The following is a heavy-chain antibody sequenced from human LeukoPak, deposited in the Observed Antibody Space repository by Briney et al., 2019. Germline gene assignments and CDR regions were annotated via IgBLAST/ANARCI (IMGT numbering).Heavy chain of an antibody. D-gene: IGHD1-26*01. Sequence: GGSXXSYYWSWIRQPPGKGLEWIGYIYYSGSTNYNPSLKSRVTISVDTSKNQFSLKLSSVTAADTAVYYCAGSYSGSYLGKYYFDYWGQGTLVTVSS. J-gene: IGHJ4*02. CDR2: IYYSGST. CDR3: AGSYSGSYLGKYYFDY. CDR1: GGSXXSYY. V-gene: IGHV4-59*01.